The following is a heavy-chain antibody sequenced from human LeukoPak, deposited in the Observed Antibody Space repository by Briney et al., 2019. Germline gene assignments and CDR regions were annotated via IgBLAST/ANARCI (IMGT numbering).Heavy chain of an antibody. CDR1: GYTFTVYY. CDR2: INPNSGGT. CDR3: SRGSSRYDILTGLFDY. V-gene: IGHV1-2*02. Sequence: ASVKVSCKASGYTFTVYYMHWVRQAPGQGLEWMGWINPNSGGTNYAQKFQGRVTMTRDTSISTAYMELSRLRSDDTAVYYCSRGSSRYDILTGLFDYWGQGTLVTVSS. D-gene: IGHD3-9*01. J-gene: IGHJ4*02.